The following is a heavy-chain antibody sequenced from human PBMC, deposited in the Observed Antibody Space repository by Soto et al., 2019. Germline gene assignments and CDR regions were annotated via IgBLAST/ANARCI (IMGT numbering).Heavy chain of an antibody. J-gene: IGHJ4*02. Sequence: QVQLVESGGGVVQPGRSLRLSCAASGFTFSTYGMHWVRQAPGKGLEWVAIISHDGSTKYYADSVKGRFTISRDNSKNTLSLQMNSLGAEDTAVYYCAKGSSSWYYPFLDYWGQGTLFTVSS. CDR1: GFTFSTYG. V-gene: IGHV3-30*18. CDR3: AKGSSSWYYPFLDY. CDR2: ISHDGSTK. D-gene: IGHD6-13*01.